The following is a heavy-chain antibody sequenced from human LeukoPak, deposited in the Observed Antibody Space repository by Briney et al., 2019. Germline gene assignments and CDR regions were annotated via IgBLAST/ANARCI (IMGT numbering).Heavy chain of an antibody. CDR3: AKKQGELLSPPDY. D-gene: IGHD1-26*01. CDR1: GFTFSSDA. V-gene: IGHV3-23*01. Sequence: PGGSLRLSCAASGFTFSSDAMSWVRQAPGKGLGWVSAISRSGCRPHYPAPVQGRFHISRDSSKNTLYLQMNSLRPEDTAVYYCAKKQGELLSPPDYWAQGTLVTVSS. J-gene: IGHJ4*02. CDR2: ISRSGCRP.